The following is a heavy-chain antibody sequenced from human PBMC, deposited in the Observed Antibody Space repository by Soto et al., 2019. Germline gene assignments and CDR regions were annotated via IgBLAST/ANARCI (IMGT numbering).Heavy chain of an antibody. CDR1: GGSISSGGYF. CDR2: IFYSGTT. J-gene: IGHJ4*02. D-gene: IGHD1-1*01. V-gene: IGHV4-31*03. Sequence: QVQLQESGPGLVKPSQTLSLTCTVSGGSISSGGYFWSWIRQPPGKGLEWIGNIFYSGTTYYNPSLKRRGTISVDTSKTQFPLKLSSVTAAATAVYFCARGVLYWGQGPLGTVSS. CDR3: ARGVLY.